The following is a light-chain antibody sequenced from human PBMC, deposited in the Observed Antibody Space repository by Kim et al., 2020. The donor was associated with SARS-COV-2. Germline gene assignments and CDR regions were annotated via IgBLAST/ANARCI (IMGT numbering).Light chain of an antibody. V-gene: IGLV1-51*01. CDR2: DNN. Sequence: GRQVPVSWSGSSYNMRNNALSWYQQLPRTAPKVLIYDNNKRPSGIPDRFSGSKSGTSATLGITGLQTGDEADYYCGTWDSSLSAGVFGTGTKVTVL. CDR1: SYNMRNNA. J-gene: IGLJ1*01. CDR3: GTWDSSLSAGV.